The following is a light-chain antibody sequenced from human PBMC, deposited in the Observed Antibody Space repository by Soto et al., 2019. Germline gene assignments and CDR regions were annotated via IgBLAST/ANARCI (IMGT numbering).Light chain of an antibody. Sequence: EMVLTQSPGTLSLSPGERATLYCRASQSVSNNYLAWYQQKPGQAPRLLIYGASNRATGIPDRFSGSGSGTDFTLTISRLEPEDFAVYYCQQYGSSGTFGQGTKGDIK. CDR2: GAS. CDR1: QSVSNNY. J-gene: IGKJ1*01. V-gene: IGKV3-20*01. CDR3: QQYGSSGT.